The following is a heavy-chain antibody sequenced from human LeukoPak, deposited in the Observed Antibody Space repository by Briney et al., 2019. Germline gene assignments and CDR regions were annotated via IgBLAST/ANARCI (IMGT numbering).Heavy chain of an antibody. Sequence: SVKVSCKASGGTFSSYAISWVRQAPGQGLEWMGRIIPILGIANYAQKFQGRVTITADKSTSAAYMELSSLRSEDTAVYYCARCLLTGTTSWFDPWGQGTLVTVSS. CDR2: IIPILGIA. CDR3: ARCLLTGTTSWFDP. V-gene: IGHV1-69*04. D-gene: IGHD1-1*01. CDR1: GGTFSSYA. J-gene: IGHJ5*02.